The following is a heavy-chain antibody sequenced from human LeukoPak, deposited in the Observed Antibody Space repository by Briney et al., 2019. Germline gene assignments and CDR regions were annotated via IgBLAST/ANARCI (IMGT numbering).Heavy chain of an antibody. D-gene: IGHD3-10*01. J-gene: IGHJ4*02. CDR1: GFSFTNYG. CDR3: AKDWGFQFASGSYCEY. Sequence: GGSLRLSCAASGFSFTNYGMHWVRQAPGKGLQWVADISYDGSNKYYADSVTGRFSISRDNSKNTLYLQMNSLRAEDTAVCYCAKDWGFQFASGSYCEYWGRGTLVTVSS. V-gene: IGHV3-30*18. CDR2: ISYDGSNK.